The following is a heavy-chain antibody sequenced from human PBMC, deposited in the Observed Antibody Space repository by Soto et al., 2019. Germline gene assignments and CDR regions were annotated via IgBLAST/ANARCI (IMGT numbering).Heavy chain of an antibody. V-gene: IGHV4-59*08. Sequence: SETLSLTCTVSGGSISSYYWSWIRQPPGKGLEWIGYIYYSGSTNYNPSLKSRVTISVDTSKNQFSLKLSSVTAADTAVYYCARHNRGVGYCSGGSCYSLDAFDIWGQRTMVTVSS. J-gene: IGHJ3*02. CDR2: IYYSGST. CDR3: ARHNRGVGYCSGGSCYSLDAFDI. D-gene: IGHD2-15*01. CDR1: GGSISSYY.